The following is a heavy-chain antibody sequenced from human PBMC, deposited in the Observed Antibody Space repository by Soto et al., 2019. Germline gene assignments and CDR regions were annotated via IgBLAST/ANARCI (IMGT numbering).Heavy chain of an antibody. CDR1: GYTFTSYG. J-gene: IGHJ4*02. CDR3: AREGGRGTMRVVASRTHFDY. V-gene: IGHV1-18*01. D-gene: IGHD3-22*01. Sequence: QVQLVQSGAEVKKPGASVKVSCKASGYTFTSYGISWVRQAPGQGLEWMGWISAYNGNTNYAQKLQGRVTMTTDTSTSTAYMELRSLRSDDTAVYYCAREGGRGTMRVVASRTHFDYWGQGTLVTVSS. CDR2: ISAYNGNT.